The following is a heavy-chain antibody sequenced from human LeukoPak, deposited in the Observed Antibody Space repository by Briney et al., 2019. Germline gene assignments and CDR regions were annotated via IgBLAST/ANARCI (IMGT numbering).Heavy chain of an antibody. CDR2: ISYSGGTT. V-gene: IGHV3-23*01. Sequence: GGSLRLSCAASGFTFSSYAMSWVRQAPGKGLEWVSSISYSGGTTYYADSVKGRCTISRDDSKDTLYLQMNSLRVEDTAVYKCAKTTRSNYYYYGMDVWGQGTTVTVSS. CDR1: GFTFSSYA. J-gene: IGHJ6*02. CDR3: AKTTRSNYYYYGMDV. D-gene: IGHD2-2*01.